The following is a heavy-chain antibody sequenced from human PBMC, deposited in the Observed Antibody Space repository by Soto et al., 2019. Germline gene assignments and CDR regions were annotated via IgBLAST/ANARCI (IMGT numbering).Heavy chain of an antibody. V-gene: IGHV1-18*01. CDR3: ARDKFSSSWYAEESSTTLLY. D-gene: IGHD6-13*01. Sequence: QVQLVQSGAEVKKPGASVKVSCKASGYTFPSYVISWVRQAPGQGLEWMGWISAHNDNTNYAQKLQGRVTMTTDTSTSTADMELRSLRSDDTAVYYCARDKFSSSWYAEESSTTLLYWGQGTLVTVSS. CDR2: ISAHNDNT. J-gene: IGHJ4*02. CDR1: GYTFPSYV.